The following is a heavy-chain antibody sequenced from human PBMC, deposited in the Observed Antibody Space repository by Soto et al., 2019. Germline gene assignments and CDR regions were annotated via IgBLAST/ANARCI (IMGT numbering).Heavy chain of an antibody. J-gene: IGHJ5*02. V-gene: IGHV4-38-2*02. CDR2: VYHDGRT. D-gene: IGHD3-10*01. Sequence: TLSLTCAVSGYSISSGYQWGWIRRPPGKGPEWIGSVYHDGRTRYNPPLESRVTISVDTSKNQFSLKLNSVTVADTAMYYCARDFYGSRAAGWFDPWGQGTLVTVSS. CDR1: GYSISSGYQ. CDR3: ARDFYGSRAAGWFDP.